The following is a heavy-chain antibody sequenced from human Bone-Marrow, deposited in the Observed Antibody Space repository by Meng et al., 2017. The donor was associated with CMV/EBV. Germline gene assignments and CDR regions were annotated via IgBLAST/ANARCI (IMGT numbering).Heavy chain of an antibody. V-gene: IGHV3-7*01. CDR3: ARVVPAAMYYYYDGMDV. CDR2: IKQDGSEK. D-gene: IGHD2-2*01. CDR1: GFTFSSYW. Sequence: GESLKISCAASGFTFSSYWMSWVRQAPGKGLEWVANIKQDGSEKYYVDSVKGRFTISRDNAKNSLYLQMNSLRAEDTAVYYCARVVPAAMYYYYDGMDVWGQGTTVTVSS. J-gene: IGHJ6*02.